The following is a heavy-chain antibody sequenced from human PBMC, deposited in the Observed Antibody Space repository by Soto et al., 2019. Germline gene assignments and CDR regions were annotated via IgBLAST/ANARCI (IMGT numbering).Heavy chain of an antibody. CDR3: ARDRGDRGCGRYRFDY. CDR2: INPNSGAT. Sequence: QLVQSGAEVKKPGASVKVSCKTSGYTFTDDYLHWVRQVPGQGLEWMGWINPNSGATNYAQKFQGRVTMTSDTSFSTGYMELSRLKSDDTAVYYCARDRGDRGCGRYRFDYWGQGTLVTVSS. V-gene: IGHV1-2*02. J-gene: IGHJ4*02. CDR1: GYTFTDDY. D-gene: IGHD1-26*01.